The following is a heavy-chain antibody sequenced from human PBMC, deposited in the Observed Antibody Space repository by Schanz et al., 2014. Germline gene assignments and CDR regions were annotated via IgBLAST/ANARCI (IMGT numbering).Heavy chain of an antibody. J-gene: IGHJ4*02. CDR2: IWYDENNK. V-gene: IGHV3-33*01. CDR1: GFTFSSYG. Sequence: VQLVESGGGVVQFGRSLRLSCVASGFTFSSYGMHWVRQAPGKGLEWVAVIWYDENNKYYADSVKGRFTMSRDNSKNTLYLQMNSLRAEDTAVYYCARPRFDYGEVDYWGQGTLVTDSS. D-gene: IGHD4-17*01. CDR3: ARPRFDYGEVDY.